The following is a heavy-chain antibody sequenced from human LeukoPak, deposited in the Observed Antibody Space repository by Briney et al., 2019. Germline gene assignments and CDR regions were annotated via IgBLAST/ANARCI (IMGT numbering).Heavy chain of an antibody. D-gene: IGHD3-16*01. CDR2: IHPGESDT. Sequence: GESLKISCKGSGYSFTRNWIGWVRQMPGKGLEWMGIIHPGESDTRYSPSFQGQVTISADKSISTAYLQWSSLKASDTAMYYCARHRVMGEYYMDVWGKGTTVTISS. J-gene: IGHJ6*03. CDR1: GYSFTRNW. V-gene: IGHV5-51*01. CDR3: ARHRVMGEYYMDV.